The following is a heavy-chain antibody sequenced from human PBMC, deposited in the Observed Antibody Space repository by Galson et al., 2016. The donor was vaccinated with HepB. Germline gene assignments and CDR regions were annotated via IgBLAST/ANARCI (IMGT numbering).Heavy chain of an antibody. CDR2: ISYNGKEK. V-gene: IGHV3-30*18. D-gene: IGHD3-10*01. CDR3: AKSRGSDQFFES. J-gene: IGHJ4*02. Sequence: LRLSCAAPGLTIRHDQMHWIRQVPGKGPEWVAVISYNGKEKYYGDSVKGRFVISRDNSKNTVSLQMNSLTTEDTAVYYCAKSRGSDQFFESWGQGALVTVSS. CDR1: GLTIRHDQ.